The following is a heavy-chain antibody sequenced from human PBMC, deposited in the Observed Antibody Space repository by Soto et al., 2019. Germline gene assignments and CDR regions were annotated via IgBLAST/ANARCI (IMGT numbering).Heavy chain of an antibody. CDR1: GFTFSNYG. CDR3: ARDIRSTYFDY. CDR2: IYYDGSEK. J-gene: IGHJ4*02. V-gene: IGHV3-33*01. D-gene: IGHD2-21*01. Sequence: AGGSLRLSCAASGFTFSNYGMHWVRQAPGKGLEWVAVIYYDGSEKYYADSVKGRFTISRDNSKNTLYLQMNTLRAEDTAVYYCARDIRSTYFDYWGQGTLVTVSS.